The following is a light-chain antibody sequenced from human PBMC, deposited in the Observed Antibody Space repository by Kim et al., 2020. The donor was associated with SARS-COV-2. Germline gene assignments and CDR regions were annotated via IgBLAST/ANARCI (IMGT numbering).Light chain of an antibody. CDR1: SSNIGRNT. CDR2: CDD. V-gene: IGLV1-44*01. Sequence: GQRVTISCSGTSSNIGRNTLNWYQQHPGTAPNHFIYCDDHRPLGVPDRFSGSKSGASASLAISWLQSEDEADYYCAAWDDSLFGWVFGGGTQLTVL. J-gene: IGLJ3*02. CDR3: AAWDDSLFGWV.